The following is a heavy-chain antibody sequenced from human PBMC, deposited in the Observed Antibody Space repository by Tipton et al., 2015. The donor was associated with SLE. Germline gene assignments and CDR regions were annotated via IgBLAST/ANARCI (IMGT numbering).Heavy chain of an antibody. CDR1: GGSISSGSYY. J-gene: IGHJ3*02. Sequence: TLSLTCTVSGGSISSGSYYWSWIRQPAGKGLEWIGRIYSSGSTNYNPSLKSRVTISVDTSKNQFSLKLSSVTAADTAVYYCAGGSWWNACDIWGQGTMVTVSS. D-gene: IGHD1-26*01. CDR2: IYSSGST. CDR3: AGGSWWNACDI. V-gene: IGHV4-61*02.